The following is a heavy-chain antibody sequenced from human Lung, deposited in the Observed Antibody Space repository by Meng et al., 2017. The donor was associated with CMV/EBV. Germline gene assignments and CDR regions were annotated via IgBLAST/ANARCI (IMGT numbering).Heavy chain of an antibody. D-gene: IGHD5/OR15-5a*01. V-gene: IGHV3-21*01. CDR3: ARDVSPRSSVYFAIYYFYALDV. Sequence: GGSXRLXCAASGFXFSDYSMNWVRQAPGKGLEWVSSISNGGAYIYYADSVKGRFTISRDNAQNSLYLQMNSLRAEDTAVYYCARDVSPRSSVYFAIYYFYALDVXGQGXTVTVSS. J-gene: IGHJ6*02. CDR1: GFXFSDYS. CDR2: ISNGGAYI.